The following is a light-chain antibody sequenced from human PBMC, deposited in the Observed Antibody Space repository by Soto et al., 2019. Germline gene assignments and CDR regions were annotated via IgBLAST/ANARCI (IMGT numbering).Light chain of an antibody. CDR2: EDK. CDR3: YSYAGSNIFDV. J-gene: IGLJ3*02. Sequence: NFMLTQPHSVSESPGKTVTIYCSRSSGSIANNYVQWFQQRPGGAPTTVIYEDKLRPSGVPDRFSGSKSGNTASLTVSGLQAEDEADYYCYSYAGSNIFDVFGGGTKLTVL. V-gene: IGLV6-57*04. CDR1: SGSIANNY.